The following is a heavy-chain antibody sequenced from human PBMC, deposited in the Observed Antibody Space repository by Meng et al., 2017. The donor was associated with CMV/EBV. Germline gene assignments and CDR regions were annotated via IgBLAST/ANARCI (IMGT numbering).Heavy chain of an antibody. D-gene: IGHD3-9*01. CDR3: ARGPPNDILTGYYPYDP. V-gene: IGHV1-69*05. J-gene: IGHJ5*02. Sequence: SAKVFSKASGGTFSSYAISWVRQAPGQGLGWMGGIIPIFGTANYAQKFQGRVTITTDESTSTAYMEPSSLRSEDTAVYYCARGPPNDILTGYYPYDPWGQGTLVTVSS. CDR2: IIPIFGTA. CDR1: GGTFSSYA.